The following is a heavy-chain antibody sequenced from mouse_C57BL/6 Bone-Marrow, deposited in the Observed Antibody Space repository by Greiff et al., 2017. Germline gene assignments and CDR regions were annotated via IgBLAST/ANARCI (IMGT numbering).Heavy chain of an antibody. Sequence: EVMLVESGGGLVKPGGSLKLSCAASGFTFSDYGMHWVRQAPEKGLEWVAYISSGSSTIYYADRVKGRFTISRDNAKNTLFLQMTSLRSEDTAMYYCGRPSLAIYYNIGFAYWGKGTLVTVSA. J-gene: IGHJ3*01. V-gene: IGHV5-17*01. CDR3: GRPSLAIYYNIGFAY. CDR1: GFTFSDYG. D-gene: IGHD2-1*01. CDR2: ISSGSSTI.